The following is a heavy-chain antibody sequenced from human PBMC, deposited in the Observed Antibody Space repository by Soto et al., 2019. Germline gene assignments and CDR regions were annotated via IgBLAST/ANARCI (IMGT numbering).Heavy chain of an antibody. Sequence: GVSQTSSGTASEYTLPAFWIHWVRQMPGKGLKWLGKIDPSDSYTNYSPSFEGHVTISTDNSITTAYLQWSSLRASDTALYFCARVHKNWFDSWAQGTMVNVSA. J-gene: IGHJ5*01. CDR3: ARVHKNWFDS. V-gene: IGHV5-10-1*01. CDR2: IDPSDSYT. CDR1: EYTLPAFW.